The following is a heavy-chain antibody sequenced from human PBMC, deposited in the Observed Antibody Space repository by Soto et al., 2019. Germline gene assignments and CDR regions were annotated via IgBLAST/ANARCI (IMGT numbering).Heavy chain of an antibody. Sequence: SVKVSCKASGFTFTSSAVQWVRQARGQRLEWIGWIVVGSGNTNYAQKFQERVTITKDMSTSTAYMELSSLRSEDTAVYYCAAEDMATIYSEGYWGQGTLVTVSS. CDR1: GFTFTSSA. CDR2: IVVGSGNT. J-gene: IGHJ4*02. CDR3: AAEDMATIYSEGY. D-gene: IGHD5-12*01. V-gene: IGHV1-58*01.